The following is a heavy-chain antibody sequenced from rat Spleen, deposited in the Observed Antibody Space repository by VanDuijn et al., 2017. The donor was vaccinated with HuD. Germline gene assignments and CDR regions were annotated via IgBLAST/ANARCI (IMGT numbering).Heavy chain of an antibody. CDR3: ARQGGYNSYVMDA. CDR2: ISYADTSGHSGT. J-gene: IGHJ4*01. D-gene: IGHD1-4*01. CDR1: GFTFNNYG. V-gene: IGHV5-29*01. Sequence: EVQLVESGGGLVQPGRSLKLSCAASGFTFNNYGMAWVRQAPTKGLEWVATISYADTSGHSGTYYRDSVKGRFTISRDNAKSTLYLQMDSLRSEDTATYYCARQGGYNSYVMDAWGQGASVTVSS.